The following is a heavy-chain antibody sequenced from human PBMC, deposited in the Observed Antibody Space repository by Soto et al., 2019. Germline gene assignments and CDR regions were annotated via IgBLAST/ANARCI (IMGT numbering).Heavy chain of an antibody. D-gene: IGHD2-21*02. Sequence: SETLSLTCTVSGGSIRGYYWSWIRQPPGKGLEWIGYMYNTGSTVYNPSFKSRVTISVDTSKNQFSLKLNSVTAADTAVYYCARDLWGYCGTDCYPLDVWGQGTTVTVS. CDR3: ARDLWGYCGTDCYPLDV. CDR2: MYNTGST. J-gene: IGHJ6*02. CDR1: GGSIRGYY. V-gene: IGHV4-59*01.